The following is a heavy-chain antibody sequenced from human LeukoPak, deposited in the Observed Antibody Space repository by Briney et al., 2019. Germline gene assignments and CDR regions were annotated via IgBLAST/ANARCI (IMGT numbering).Heavy chain of an antibody. CDR3: AGNPIPYNWNYDIYY. CDR2: IYYSGST. V-gene: IGHV4-39*01. J-gene: IGHJ4*02. Sequence: SETLSLTCTVSGGSISSSSYYWGWIRQPPGKGLEWIGSIYYSGSTYYNPSLKSRVTISVDTSKNQFSLKLSSVTAADTAVYYCAGNPIPYNWNYDIYYWGQGTLVTVSS. CDR1: GGSISSSSYY. D-gene: IGHD1-7*01.